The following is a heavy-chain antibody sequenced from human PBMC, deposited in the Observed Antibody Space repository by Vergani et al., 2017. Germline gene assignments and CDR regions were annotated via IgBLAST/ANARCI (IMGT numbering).Heavy chain of an antibody. Sequence: QMQLQESGPGLVKASETLSLTCTVSGDSIISRSYYWGWIRQPPGKGLEWIGSICNSGNGDSSSSLKSRVTISGDTSKNQFSLRLTSVTAADTAVYYCASGKYYSDSTSHFRGRYFDVWGRGTLVTVPS. CDR3: ASGKYYSDSTSHFRGRYFDV. D-gene: IGHD3-16*01. CDR1: GDSIISRSYY. V-gene: IGHV4-39*01. CDR2: ICNSGNG. J-gene: IGHJ2*01.